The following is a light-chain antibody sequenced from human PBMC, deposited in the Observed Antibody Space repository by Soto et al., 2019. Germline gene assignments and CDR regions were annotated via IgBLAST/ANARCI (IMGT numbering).Light chain of an antibody. V-gene: IGKV3-20*01. CDR3: QQYINSPWT. CDR1: QSVGSSY. CDR2: GAS. J-gene: IGKJ1*01. Sequence: EVVLTQSPGTLSLSPGERATLSCGASQSVGSSYLAWYQQKPGQAPRLLIYGASTRATGIPDRFSGSGSGMEYTLTISRREHEDFAVYYCQQYINSPWTFGQGTKVEI.